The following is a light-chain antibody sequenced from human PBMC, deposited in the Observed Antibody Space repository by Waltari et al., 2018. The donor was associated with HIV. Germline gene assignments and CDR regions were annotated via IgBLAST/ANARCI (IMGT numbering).Light chain of an antibody. J-gene: IGLJ3*02. Sequence: SALTQPRPMSRAPGQSVTLPCTGTSSDVGGYYYVSWYQQHPGKAPKLIMFDVSERPSGVPDRFSGSKSGNTASLTISGLQAEDEADYHCCSYAGSFWVFGGGTKLTVL. CDR1: SSDVGGYYY. CDR3: CSYAGSFWV. CDR2: DVS. V-gene: IGLV2-11*01.